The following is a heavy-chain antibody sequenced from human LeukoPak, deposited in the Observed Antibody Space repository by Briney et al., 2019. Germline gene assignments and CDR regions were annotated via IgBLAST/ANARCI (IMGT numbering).Heavy chain of an antibody. V-gene: IGHV5-51*01. J-gene: IGHJ4*02. CDR2: IYRGDSDT. CDR1: GYSFTSYW. CDR3: ARMPHSSHGGVFDY. Sequence: GESLRISCKGSGYSFTSYWIGWVRQMPGKGLEWVGIIYRGDSDTRYSPSFQGQVTISADKSISTAYLQWSSLKASDTAMYYCARMPHSSHGGVFDYWGQGTLVTVSS. D-gene: IGHD6-13*01.